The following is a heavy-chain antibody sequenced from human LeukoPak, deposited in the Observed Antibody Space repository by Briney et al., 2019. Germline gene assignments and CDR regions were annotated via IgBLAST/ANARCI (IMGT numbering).Heavy chain of an antibody. CDR1: GFTFSTYW. D-gene: IGHD3-22*01. V-gene: IGHV3-7*03. CDR3: ATSLDYYDSSGYHQGGD. CDR2: IKQDGSKK. Sequence: GGSLRLSCSASGFTFSTYWMSWVRQAPGKGLEWVANIKQDGSKKNYVDSVKGRFTISRDNAKNSLYLQMNSLRAEDTAVYYCATSLDYYDSSGYHQGGDWGQGTLVTVSS. J-gene: IGHJ4*02.